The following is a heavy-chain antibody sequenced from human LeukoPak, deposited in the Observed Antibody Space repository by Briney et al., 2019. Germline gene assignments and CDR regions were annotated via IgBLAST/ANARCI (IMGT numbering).Heavy chain of an antibody. CDR1: GGSFSGYY. CDR3: ARVGRYYDSSRAKYFQH. J-gene: IGHJ1*01. CDR2: INHSGST. D-gene: IGHD3-22*01. V-gene: IGHV4-34*01. Sequence: PSETLSLTCAVYGGSFSGYYWSWIRQPPGKGLEWIGEINHSGSTNYNPSLKSRVTISVDTSKNQFSLKLSSVTAADTAVYYCARVGRYYDSSRAKYFQHWGQGTLVTVSS.